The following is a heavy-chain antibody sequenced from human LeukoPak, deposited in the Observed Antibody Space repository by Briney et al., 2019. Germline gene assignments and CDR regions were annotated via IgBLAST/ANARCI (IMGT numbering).Heavy chain of an antibody. V-gene: IGHV3-30-3*01. J-gene: IGHJ6*02. CDR3: ARGQIRYFDWLPGYYYYGMDV. CDR1: GFTFSSYA. Sequence: PGGSLRLSCAASGFTFSSYAMHWVRQAPGKGLEWVAVISYDGSNKYYADSVKGRFTISRDNSKNTLYLQMNSLRAEDTAVYYCARGQIRYFDWLPGYYYYGMDVWGQGTTVTVSS. CDR2: ISYDGSNK. D-gene: IGHD3-9*01.